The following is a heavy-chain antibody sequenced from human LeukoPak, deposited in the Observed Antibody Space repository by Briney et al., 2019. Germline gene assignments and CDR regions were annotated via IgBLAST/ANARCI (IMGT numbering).Heavy chain of an antibody. Sequence: GGSLRLSCAASGFTFSNTWFHWVRQAPGKGLEWIGRIKSKTAGGTRDYAAPVKGRFTTSRDDSKDTLYLQMNSLKTEDTAVYYCTTAPSDLFGLYWGQGTLVTVSS. D-gene: IGHD3-10*01. V-gene: IGHV3-15*01. CDR1: GFTFSNTW. CDR3: TTAPSDLFGLY. J-gene: IGHJ4*02. CDR2: IKSKTAGGTR.